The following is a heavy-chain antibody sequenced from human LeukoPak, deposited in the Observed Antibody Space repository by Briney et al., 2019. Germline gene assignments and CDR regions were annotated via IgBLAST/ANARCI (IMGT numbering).Heavy chain of an antibody. CDR1: GFTFNNYA. D-gene: IGHD3-10*01. V-gene: IGHV3-23*01. CDR2: ISGSGGST. CDR3: AKDGYYGSGTYYVYYYYYMDV. J-gene: IGHJ6*03. Sequence: GGSLRLSCAASGFTFNNYAMSWVRQAPGKGLEWVSGISGSGGSTYYADSVKGRFTISRDNSKNTLFLQMNSLRAEETAVYYCAKDGYYGSGTYYVYYYYYMDVWGKGTTVTVSS.